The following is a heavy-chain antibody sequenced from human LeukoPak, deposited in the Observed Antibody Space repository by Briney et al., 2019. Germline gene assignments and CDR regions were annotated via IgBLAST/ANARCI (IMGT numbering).Heavy chain of an antibody. Sequence: EASVNVSFTASGGTFSSYAIGWVRQAPGQGLEWMGGNIPIFGTANYAQKFQGRVTITADESTSTAYMELSSLRSEDTAVYYCAVPPHCSSTSCYYNYFDYWGQGTLVTVSS. V-gene: IGHV1-69*01. CDR1: GGTFSSYA. J-gene: IGHJ4*02. CDR3: AVPPHCSSTSCYYNYFDY. D-gene: IGHD2-2*01. CDR2: NIPIFGTA.